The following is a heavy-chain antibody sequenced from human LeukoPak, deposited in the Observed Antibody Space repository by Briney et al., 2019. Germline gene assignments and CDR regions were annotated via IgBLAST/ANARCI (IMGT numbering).Heavy chain of an antibody. V-gene: IGHV3-23*01. CDR3: AKDYEDTATYIDY. CDR1: GFTFSSYA. D-gene: IGHD5-18*01. J-gene: IGHJ4*02. Sequence: GGSLRLSCAACGFTFSSYAMSWVRQAPGKGLEWVSAISGSGGSTYYADSVKGRFTISRDNSKNTLYLQMSSLRAEDTAVYYCAKDYEDTATYIDYWGQGTLVTVST. CDR2: ISGSGGST.